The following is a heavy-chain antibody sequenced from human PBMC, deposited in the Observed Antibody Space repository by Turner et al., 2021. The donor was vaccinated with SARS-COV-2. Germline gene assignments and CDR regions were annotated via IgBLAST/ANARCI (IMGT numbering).Heavy chain of an antibody. CDR1: GGSVTNSFYF. J-gene: IGHJ2*01. D-gene: IGHD2-21*02. CDR2: MSYSEMT. CDR3: ATKTHCGSDCYSKYFGL. Sequence: QLQLEESGPGLVKASETLSLTCGVSGGSVTNSFYFWGWVRQAPGRGLEWIASMSYSEMTYHNPSLRSRVSISKDTSKNQFSLRLTSLTAADTAIYYCATKTHCGSDCYSKYFGLWGRGTPVTVAS. V-gene: IGHV4-39*01.